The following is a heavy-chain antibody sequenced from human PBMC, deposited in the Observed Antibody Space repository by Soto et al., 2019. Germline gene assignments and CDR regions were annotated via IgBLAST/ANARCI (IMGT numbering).Heavy chain of an antibody. V-gene: IGHV4-39*01. CDR3: ARHSHEDHGDPNWFDP. CDR2: IYYTGNT. D-gene: IGHD4-17*01. J-gene: IGHJ5*02. CDR1: GGSISSNIYY. Sequence: QVQLQESGPGLVKPSETLSLTCTVSGGSISSNIYYWGWIRQPPGKGLERIGSIYYTGNTFYNPSLKSRVTLSVDTSENQFSLKLSSVTAADTAVYYCARHSHEDHGDPNWFDPWGQGTLVTVSS.